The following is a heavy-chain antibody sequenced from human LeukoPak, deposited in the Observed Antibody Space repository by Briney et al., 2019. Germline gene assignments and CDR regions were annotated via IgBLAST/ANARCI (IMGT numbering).Heavy chain of an antibody. V-gene: IGHV3-23*01. CDR2: ISGSGANT. CDR3: ASSSWSDDYYYMDV. Sequence: GGCLRLSCAASGFTFRSYGVSWVRQTPGKGVEWGSDISGSGANTYYTDSERGGFIISRDNSKNTVFVQMNSLRADDTAVYYCASSSWSDDYYYMDVWGKGTPVTISS. CDR1: GFTFRSYG. D-gene: IGHD6-13*01. J-gene: IGHJ6*03.